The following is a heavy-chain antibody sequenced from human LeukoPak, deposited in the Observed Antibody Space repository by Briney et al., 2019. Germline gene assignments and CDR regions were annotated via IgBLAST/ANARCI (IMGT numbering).Heavy chain of an antibody. CDR2: MNPNSGNT. Sequence: ASVKVSCKASGYTFTSYDINWVRQATGQGLEWMGWMNPNSGNTGYAQKFQGRVTMTRNTSISTAYMELSSLRSEDTAVYYCARGRGGPIVRLGDRGYYYYGMDVWGQGTTVTVSS. J-gene: IGHJ6*02. V-gene: IGHV1-8*01. CDR1: GYTFTSYD. D-gene: IGHD3-10*01. CDR3: ARGRGGPIVRLGDRGYYYYGMDV.